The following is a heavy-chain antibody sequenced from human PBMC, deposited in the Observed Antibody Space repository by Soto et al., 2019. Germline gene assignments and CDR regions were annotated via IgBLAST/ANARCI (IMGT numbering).Heavy chain of an antibody. CDR3: AREVHHPPNPIAGGVWFDP. CDR1: GVSISSYY. CDR2: IYYSGST. V-gene: IGHV4-59*01. D-gene: IGHD2-8*02. J-gene: IGHJ5*02. Sequence: PSETLSLTCTVSGVSISSYYWSWIRQPPGKGLEWIGYIYYSGSTNYNPSLKSRVTISVDTSKNQFSLKLSSVTAADTAVYYCAREVHHPPNPIAGGVWFDPGGPGTLVXV.